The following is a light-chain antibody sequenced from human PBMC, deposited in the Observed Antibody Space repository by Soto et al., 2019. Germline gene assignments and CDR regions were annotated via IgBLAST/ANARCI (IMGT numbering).Light chain of an antibody. CDR3: QQRSNWPPGVN. CDR2: DAS. J-gene: IGKJ4*01. Sequence: EIVLTQSPATLSFSPGERATLSCRASQSVSSYLAWYQQKPGQAPRLLIYDASNRATGIPARFSGSGSGTDFSLTISSLEPEDFAVYYCQQRSNWPPGVNFGGGTKVDIK. CDR1: QSVSSY. V-gene: IGKV3-11*01.